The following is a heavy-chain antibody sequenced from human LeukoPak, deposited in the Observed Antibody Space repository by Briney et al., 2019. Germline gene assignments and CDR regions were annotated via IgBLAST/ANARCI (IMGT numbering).Heavy chain of an antibody. CDR2: ISYEGTNE. CDR3: ARDSLVVAATGSYMDV. J-gene: IGHJ6*02. D-gene: IGHD2-15*01. Sequence: GGSLRLSCAASGFTLSSYAMHWVRQAPGKGREWVAIISYEGTNEYYEDSVKGRFTISRDNSKNTLFLQVSSLKAEDTAVYYCARDSLVVAATGSYMDVWGQGTTVTVSS. CDR1: GFTLSSYA. V-gene: IGHV3-30*15.